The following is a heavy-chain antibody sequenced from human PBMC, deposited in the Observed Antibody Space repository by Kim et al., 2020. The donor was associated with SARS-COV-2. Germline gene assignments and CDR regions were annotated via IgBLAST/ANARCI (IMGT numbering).Heavy chain of an antibody. Sequence: SVKVSCKASGGTFSSYAISWVRQAPGQGLEWMGGIIPIFGTANYAQKFQGRVTITADESTSTAYMELSSLRSEDTAVYYCARDKVDIVAITPTTGFDYWGQGTLVTVSS. CDR1: GGTFSSYA. CDR3: ARDKVDIVAITPTTGFDY. J-gene: IGHJ4*02. D-gene: IGHD5-12*01. CDR2: IIPIFGTA. V-gene: IGHV1-69*13.